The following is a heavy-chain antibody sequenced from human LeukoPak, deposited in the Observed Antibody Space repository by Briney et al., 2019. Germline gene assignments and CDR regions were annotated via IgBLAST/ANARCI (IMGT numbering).Heavy chain of an antibody. Sequence: ASVSVSCKASGYTFTSYGISWVRQAPGQGLEWMGWISAYNGNTNYAQKLQGRVTMTTDTSTSTAYMELRSLRSDDTAVYYCARDRAPSIAAAASAIDLWGRGTLVTVSS. CDR3: ARDRAPSIAAAASAIDL. CDR2: ISAYNGNT. CDR1: GYTFTSYG. D-gene: IGHD6-13*01. V-gene: IGHV1-18*01. J-gene: IGHJ2*01.